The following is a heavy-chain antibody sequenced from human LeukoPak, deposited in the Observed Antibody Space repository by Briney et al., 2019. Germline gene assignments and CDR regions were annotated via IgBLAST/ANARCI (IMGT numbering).Heavy chain of an antibody. Sequence: GGSLRLSCAASGFTFDDYAMHWVRQAPGKGLEWVSLISWDGGSTYYADSVKGRFTISRDNSKNSLYLQMNSLRAEDTALYYCAKGIYYDILTGAEDYWGQGTLVTVSS. CDR2: ISWDGGST. CDR3: AKGIYYDILTGAEDY. V-gene: IGHV3-43D*03. CDR1: GFTFDDYA. D-gene: IGHD3-9*01. J-gene: IGHJ4*02.